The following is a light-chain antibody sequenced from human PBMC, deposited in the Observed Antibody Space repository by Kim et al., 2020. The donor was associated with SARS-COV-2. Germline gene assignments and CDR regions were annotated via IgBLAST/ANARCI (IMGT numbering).Light chain of an antibody. V-gene: IGKV3-20*01. CDR3: QQYGVSYT. Sequence: PGDRATLSCRASQTVSSNSFAWYQQKPGQAPRLLIFGASTRATGVPDRFSGSGSGTDFTLTISRLEPEDFAVYFCQQYGVSYTFGQGTKLEI. CDR2: GAS. CDR1: QTVSSNS. J-gene: IGKJ2*01.